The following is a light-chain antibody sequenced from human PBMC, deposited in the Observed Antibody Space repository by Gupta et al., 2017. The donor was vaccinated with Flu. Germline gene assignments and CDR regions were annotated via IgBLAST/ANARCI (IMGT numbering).Light chain of an antibody. CDR3: MQGQQTHCT. CDR2: LGA. J-gene: IGKJ1*01. Sequence: DVVVLQSPLPLSVTPEEPASISCRSSQRLLHTNGYNYLDWYLQKPGQSQQLRIYLGANRASGVPDRVSGSGSGTDFKLKISRVEAEDVGVYYCMQGQQTHCTFGQGTXVEIK. CDR1: QRLLHTNGYNY. V-gene: IGKV2-28*01.